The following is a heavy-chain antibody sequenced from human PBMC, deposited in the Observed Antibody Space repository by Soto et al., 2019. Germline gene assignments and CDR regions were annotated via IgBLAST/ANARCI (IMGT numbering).Heavy chain of an antibody. Sequence: GASVKVSCKASGYTFTSYYMHWVRQAPGQGLEWMGIINPSGGSTSYAQKFQGRVTMARDTSTSTVYMELSSLRSEDTAVYYCARTGSGSHEGDGMDVWGQGTTVTVSS. V-gene: IGHV1-46*03. CDR1: GYTFTSYY. D-gene: IGHD3-10*01. J-gene: IGHJ6*02. CDR3: ARTGSGSHEGDGMDV. CDR2: INPSGGST.